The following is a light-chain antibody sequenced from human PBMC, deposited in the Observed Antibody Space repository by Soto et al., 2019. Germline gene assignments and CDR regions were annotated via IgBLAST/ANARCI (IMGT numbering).Light chain of an antibody. Sequence: DIQMTQSPSSLSASVGDRVTISCQASQDITDYLKWYQQKPGKAPRLLIYDASNLETGVPSRFSGSASGTDFTLTISSLQPEDIATYYCQQSEALVLSFGGGTKVEIK. V-gene: IGKV1-33*01. J-gene: IGKJ4*01. CDR3: QQSEALVLS. CDR1: QDITDY. CDR2: DAS.